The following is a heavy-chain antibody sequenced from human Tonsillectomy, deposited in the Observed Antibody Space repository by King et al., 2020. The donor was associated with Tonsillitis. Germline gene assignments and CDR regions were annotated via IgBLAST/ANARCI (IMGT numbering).Heavy chain of an antibody. V-gene: IGHV3-23*04. J-gene: IGHJ4*02. CDR1: GFTFSSYA. CDR2: ISGRGGST. CDR3: AKHVQDSWSVYDY. D-gene: IGHD6-13*01. Sequence: VQLVESGGGLVQPGGSLRLSCAASGFTFSSYAMSWVRQAPGKGLEWGSAISGRGGSTYYADSVKGRFTISRDNSKNTLYLQMYSLRAEDTAVYYCAKHVQDSWSVYDYWGQGTLVTVSS.